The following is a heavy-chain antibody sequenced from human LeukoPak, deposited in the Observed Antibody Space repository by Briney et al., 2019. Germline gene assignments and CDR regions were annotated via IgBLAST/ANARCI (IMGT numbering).Heavy chain of an antibody. CDR3: ARPGHSSGSYYPDY. J-gene: IGHJ4*02. CDR2: INPSGGGT. V-gene: IGHV1-46*01. D-gene: IGHD3-22*01. CDR1: GYTFTNYY. Sequence: GASVKVSCKASGYTFTNYYIHWARQAPGQGLEWMGIINPSGGGTSYAQKFQGRVTMTRDTSTSTVYMELSSLRSEDAAVYYCARPGHSSGSYYPDYWGQGTLVTISS.